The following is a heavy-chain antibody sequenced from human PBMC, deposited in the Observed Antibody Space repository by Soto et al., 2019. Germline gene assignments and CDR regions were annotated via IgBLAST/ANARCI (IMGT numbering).Heavy chain of an antibody. CDR2: VHPSRGTA. CDR1: GYTFINYF. V-gene: IGHV1-46*01. D-gene: IGHD1-7*01. CDR3: ARTLIGNTVDL. J-gene: IGHJ3*01. Sequence: QAQLLQSGAEMKKPGASVKVSCKASGYTFINYFIHWVRQAPGQGLEWIGIVHPSRGTADYAQKFKGRVTLPTDMSTRTVYMDLSNLRSEDTAVYYCARTLIGNTVDLWGQGTTVIVSS.